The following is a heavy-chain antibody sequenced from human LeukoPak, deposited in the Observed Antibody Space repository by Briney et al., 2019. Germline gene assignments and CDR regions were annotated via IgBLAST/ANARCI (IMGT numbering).Heavy chain of an antibody. V-gene: IGHV3-30*02. CDR3: AKDLDYYGSGSAFDY. CDR2: IRYDGSNK. J-gene: IGHJ4*02. CDR1: GFTVSSNS. Sequence: GGSLRLSCTVSGFTVSSNSMSWVRQAPGKGLEWVAFIRYDGSNKYYADSVKGRFTISRDNSKNTLYLQMNSLRAEDTAVYYCAKDLDYYGSGSAFDYWGQGTLVTVSS. D-gene: IGHD3-10*01.